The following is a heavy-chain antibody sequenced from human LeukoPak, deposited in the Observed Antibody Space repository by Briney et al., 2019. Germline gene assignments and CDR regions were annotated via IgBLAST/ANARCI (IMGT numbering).Heavy chain of an antibody. Sequence: PGGSLRLSCAASGFTFSSYAMSWVRQAPGKGLEWVAVISYDGSNKYYADSVKGRFTISRDNSKNTLYLQMNSLRAEDTAVYYCARDHIGGKDYWGQGTLVTVSS. D-gene: IGHD2-21*01. V-gene: IGHV3-30-3*01. J-gene: IGHJ4*02. CDR2: ISYDGSNK. CDR3: ARDHIGGKDY. CDR1: GFTFSSYA.